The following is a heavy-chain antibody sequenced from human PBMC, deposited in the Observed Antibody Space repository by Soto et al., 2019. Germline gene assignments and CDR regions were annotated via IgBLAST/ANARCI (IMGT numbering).Heavy chain of an antibody. J-gene: IGHJ4*02. CDR1: GNSFSRYD. CDR3: TRARGAETFDF. CDR2: MNPRSGST. Sequence: QGLLVQSGAEVKKPGASVKVSCQASGNSFSRYDIHWVRQATGHGLEWMGWMNPRSGSTGYAQNFRGRVTMTRDSATSTAYMELTSLTYEDTAIYVCTRARGAETFDFWGQGSRVTVSS. V-gene: IGHV1-8*01. D-gene: IGHD2-15*01.